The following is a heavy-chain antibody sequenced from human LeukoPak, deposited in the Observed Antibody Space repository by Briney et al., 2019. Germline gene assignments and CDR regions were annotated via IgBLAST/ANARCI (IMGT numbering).Heavy chain of an antibody. V-gene: IGHV4-34*01. CDR2: IIHSGST. Sequence: SETLSLTCAVYAGSFSGYYWGWIRQPPGKGLEWIGEIIHSGSTNYNPSLKSRDTISVDTTNNPFTLKLSSVTAANTAEYYCARGGVTGTITRSFDYWGQGILVTASS. CDR3: ARGGVTGTITRSFDY. J-gene: IGHJ4*02. D-gene: IGHD4-17*01. CDR1: AGSFSGYY.